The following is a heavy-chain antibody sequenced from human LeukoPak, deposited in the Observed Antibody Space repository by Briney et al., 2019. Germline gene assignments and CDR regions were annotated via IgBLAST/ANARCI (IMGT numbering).Heavy chain of an antibody. CDR1: GFIIGSYW. CDR3: ARAGYYGDDAFDL. CDR2: IRQDGSEK. V-gene: IGHV3-7*01. J-gene: IGHJ3*01. Sequence: GGSLRLSCVASGFIIGSYWMSWVRQAPGKGLEWVANIRQDGSEKYYVDSVKGRLTISRDNAKNSLYLQMNNLTAADAAIYYCARAGYYGDDAFDLWGQGTRVTVSS. D-gene: IGHD2/OR15-2a*01.